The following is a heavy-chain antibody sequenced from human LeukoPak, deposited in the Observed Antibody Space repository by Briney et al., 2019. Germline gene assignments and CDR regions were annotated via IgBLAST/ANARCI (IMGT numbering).Heavy chain of an antibody. CDR1: GGTFSSYA. D-gene: IGHD6-13*01. J-gene: IGHJ6*03. CDR2: IIPIFGTA. Sequence: ASVKVSCKASGGTFSSYAISWVRQAPGQGLEWMGGIIPIFGTANYAQKFQGRVTITTDESTSTAYMELSSLRSEDTAVYYCARTVYSSSSGYYYYYIDAWGKGTTVTVSS. CDR3: ARTVYSSSSGYYYYYIDA. V-gene: IGHV1-69*05.